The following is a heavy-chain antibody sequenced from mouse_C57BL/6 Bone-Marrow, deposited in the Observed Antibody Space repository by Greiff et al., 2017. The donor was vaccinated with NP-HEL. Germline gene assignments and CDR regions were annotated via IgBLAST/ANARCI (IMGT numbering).Heavy chain of an antibody. Sequence: EVKLMESGGGLVQPGGSLKLSCAASGFTFSDYYMYWVRQTPEKRLEWVAYISNGGGSTYYPDTVKGRFTISRDNAKNTLFLQMTRLRSEDTAMYYCARGGWLGAWFAYWGQGTLVTVSA. J-gene: IGHJ3*01. V-gene: IGHV5-12*03. D-gene: IGHD2-3*01. CDR2: ISNGGGST. CDR1: GFTFSDYY. CDR3: ARGGWLGAWFAY.